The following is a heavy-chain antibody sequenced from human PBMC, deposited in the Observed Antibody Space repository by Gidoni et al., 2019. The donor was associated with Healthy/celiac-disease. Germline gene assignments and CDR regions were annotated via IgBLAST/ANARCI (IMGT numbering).Heavy chain of an antibody. D-gene: IGHD6-19*01. Sequence: EVQLVESGGGLVKPGGSLRLSCAASGFTFSNAWMSWVRQAPGKGLEWVGRIKSKTDGGTTDYAAPVKGRFTISRDDSKNTLYLQMNSLKTEDTAVYYCTTPSSGWFYYYYGMDVWGQGTTVTVSS. V-gene: IGHV3-15*01. CDR1: GFTFSNAW. CDR2: IKSKTDGGTT. CDR3: TTPSSGWFYYYYGMDV. J-gene: IGHJ6*02.